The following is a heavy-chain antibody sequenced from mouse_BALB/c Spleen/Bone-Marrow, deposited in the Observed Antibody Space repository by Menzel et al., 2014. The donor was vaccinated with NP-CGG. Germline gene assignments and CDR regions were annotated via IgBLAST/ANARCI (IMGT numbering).Heavy chain of an antibody. CDR2: IDPANGNT. CDR1: GFNIKDTY. Sequence: EVQLQQSGAELVKPGASVKLSCTASGFNIKDTYLHWVKQRPEQGLEWIGRIDPANGNTEYDPKFQGKATITADTSSNTAYLQLSSLTPRSTAVYYCARRCDIYGSSSAWFAYWGQGTLVTVSA. CDR3: ARRCDIYGSSSAWFAY. D-gene: IGHD1-1*01. J-gene: IGHJ3*01. V-gene: IGHV14-3*02.